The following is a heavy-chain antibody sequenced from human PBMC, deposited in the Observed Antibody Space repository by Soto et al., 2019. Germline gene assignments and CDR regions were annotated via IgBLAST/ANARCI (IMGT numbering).Heavy chain of an antibody. CDR2: IYYSGST. V-gene: IGHV4-59*01. J-gene: IGHJ4*02. CDR1: GGSISSYY. Sequence: PSETLSLTCTVSGGSISSYYWSWIRQPPGKGLEWIGYIYYSGSTNYNPSLKSRVTISVDTSKNQFSLKLSSVTAADTAVYYCARDRGMTTVTGLDYWGQGTQVTVSS. CDR3: ARDRGMTTVTGLDY. D-gene: IGHD4-4*01.